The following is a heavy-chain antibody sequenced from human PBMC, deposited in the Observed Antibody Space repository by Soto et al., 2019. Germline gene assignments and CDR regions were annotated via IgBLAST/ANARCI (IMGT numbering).Heavy chain of an antibody. V-gene: IGHV3-15*01. CDR2: IKSKTDGGTT. D-gene: IGHD7-27*01. CDR3: TTEPGDRSKAFDI. Sequence: GGSLRLSCAASGFTFSNAWMSWVRQAPGKGLEWVGRIKSKTDGGTTDYAAPVKGRFTISRDDSKNTLYLQTNSLKTEDTAVYYCTTEPGDRSKAFDIWGQGTMVTVSS. CDR1: GFTFSNAW. J-gene: IGHJ3*02.